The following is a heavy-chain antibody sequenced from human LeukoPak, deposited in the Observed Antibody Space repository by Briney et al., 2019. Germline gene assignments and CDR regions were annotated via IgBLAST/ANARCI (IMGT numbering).Heavy chain of an antibody. V-gene: IGHV1-58*01. Sequence: SVKVSCRASGFTFTSSAVQRVRQARGQRLEWIGWIVVGSGNTNYAQKFQERVTVTRDMSTSTAYMELSSLRSEDTAVYYWAADRPGYCRRISCRGGGSYYYYGMDVWGKGTTVTVSS. CDR2: IVVGSGNT. CDR3: AADRPGYCRRISCRGGGSYYYYGMDV. J-gene: IGHJ6*04. D-gene: IGHD2-2*01. CDR1: GFTFTSSA.